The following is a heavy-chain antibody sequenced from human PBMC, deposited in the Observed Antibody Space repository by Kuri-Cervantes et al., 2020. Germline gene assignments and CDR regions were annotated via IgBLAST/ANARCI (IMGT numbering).Heavy chain of an antibody. V-gene: IGHV3-23*01. Sequence: GGSLRLSCAASGFTVSSNYMSWVRQAPGKGLEWVSVISGSGGSTYYADSVKGRFTISRDNSKNTLYLQMNSLRAEDTAVYYCAKGPMRGYSGYPKQGYFDYWGQGTLVTVSS. J-gene: IGHJ4*02. CDR2: ISGSGGST. CDR1: GFTVSSNY. CDR3: AKGPMRGYSGYPKQGYFDY. D-gene: IGHD5-12*01.